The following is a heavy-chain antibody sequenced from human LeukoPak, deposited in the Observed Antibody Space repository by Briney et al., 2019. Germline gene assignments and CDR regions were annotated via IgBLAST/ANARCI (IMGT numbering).Heavy chain of an antibody. D-gene: IGHD2-8*01. Sequence: PSETLSLTCAVYGGSFSGYYWSWIRQPPGKGLEWIGETNHSGSTNYNPSLKSRVTISVDTSKNQFSLKLSSVTAADTAVYYCARGIRCTNGICYSGYFDYWGQGTLVTVSS. J-gene: IGHJ4*02. CDR3: ARGIRCTNGICYSGYFDY. V-gene: IGHV4-34*01. CDR1: GGSFSGYY. CDR2: TNHSGST.